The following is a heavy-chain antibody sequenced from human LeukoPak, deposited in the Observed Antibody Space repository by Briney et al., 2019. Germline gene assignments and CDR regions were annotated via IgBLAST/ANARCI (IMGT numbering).Heavy chain of an antibody. CDR2: ISPTGSTT. V-gene: IGHV3-74*01. J-gene: IGHJ5*02. CDR3: ARSGSSLNWFDP. CDR1: GFSFGGNW. Sequence: GGSLRPSCTAYGFSFGGNWMYWDRPLPGKGLVWVSRISPTGSTTSYADSVKGRFTISRDNSKNTLYLQMDSLRAEDTAVYYCARSGSSLNWFDPWGQGTLVTVSS. D-gene: IGHD2-15*01.